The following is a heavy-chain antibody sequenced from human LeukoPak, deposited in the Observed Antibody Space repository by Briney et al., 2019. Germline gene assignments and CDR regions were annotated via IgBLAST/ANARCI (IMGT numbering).Heavy chain of an antibody. D-gene: IGHD2-2*01. CDR1: GFTFSSYG. CDR2: IRYDGSNK. Sequence: GGSLRLSCAASGFTFSSYGMHWVHQAPGKGLEWVAFIRYDGSNKYYADSVKGRFTISRDNSKNTLYLQMKRLRAEDTAVYYCAKVFRSGYCSSTSCYRTYYFDYWGQGTLVTVSS. CDR3: AKVFRSGYCSSTSCYRTYYFDY. J-gene: IGHJ4*02. V-gene: IGHV3-30*02.